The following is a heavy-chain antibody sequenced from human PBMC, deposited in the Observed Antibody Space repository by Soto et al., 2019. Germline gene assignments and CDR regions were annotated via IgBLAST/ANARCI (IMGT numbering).Heavy chain of an antibody. D-gene: IGHD2-15*01. V-gene: IGHV3-15*07. CDR3: TTGSVEGF. J-gene: IGHJ6*02. CDR1: GFGFSNAC. Sequence: PGGSLRLSCEASGFGFSNACMNWVRQAPGKGLEWVGRIKTRDAGERTNYAAPVQGRFTISRDDSKNTLYLQMNSLKTEDTAVYYCTTGSVEGFWGQGTTVTVSS. CDR2: IKTRDAGERT.